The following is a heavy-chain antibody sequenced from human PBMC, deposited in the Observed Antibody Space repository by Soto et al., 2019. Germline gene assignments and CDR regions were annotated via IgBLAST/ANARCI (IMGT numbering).Heavy chain of an antibody. J-gene: IGHJ4*02. D-gene: IGHD5-12*01. Sequence: SETLSLTCPVSASSSGRSSYFWGWIRQPPGKGLEWIGSLYYSGSAYYNPSLYSRVTISADTSKNLLSLKLRSVTAADTAVYYCARRDRGGNGGKSFPFWGQGTLVTVSS. CDR1: ASSSGRSSYF. CDR2: LYYSGSA. CDR3: ARRDRGGNGGKSFPF. V-gene: IGHV4-39*01.